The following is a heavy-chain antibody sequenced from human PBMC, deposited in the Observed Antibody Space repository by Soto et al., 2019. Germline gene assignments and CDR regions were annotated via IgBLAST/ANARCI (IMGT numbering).Heavy chain of an antibody. CDR3: ARDFGGAAAGPYDY. CDR2: IYYSGST. CDR1: GGSISSYY. D-gene: IGHD6-13*01. Sequence: TSETLSLTCTASGGSISSYYWSWIRQPPGKGLEWIGYIYYSGSTNYNPSLKSRVTISVDTSKNQFSLKLSSVTAADTAVYYCARDFGGAAAGPYDYWGQGTLVTVSS. J-gene: IGHJ4*02. V-gene: IGHV4-59*01.